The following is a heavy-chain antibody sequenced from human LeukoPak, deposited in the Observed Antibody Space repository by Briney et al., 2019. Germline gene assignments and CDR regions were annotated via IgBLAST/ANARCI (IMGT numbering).Heavy chain of an antibody. D-gene: IGHD1-7*01. CDR3: ARSLKTGTTAFDY. V-gene: IGHV3-21*01. CDR1: GFTFSSYS. CDR2: ISSSSSYI. Sequence: PGGSLRLSCAASGFTFSSYSMNWVRQAPGKGLEWVSSISSSSSYIYYADSVKGRFTISRDNAKNSLYLQMNSLRAEDTAVCYCARSLKTGTTAFDYWGQGTLVTVSS. J-gene: IGHJ4*02.